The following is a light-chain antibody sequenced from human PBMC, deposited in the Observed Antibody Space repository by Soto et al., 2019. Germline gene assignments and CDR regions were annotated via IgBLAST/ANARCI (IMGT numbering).Light chain of an antibody. CDR2: DVS. J-gene: IGLJ2*01. Sequence: QSALTQPASVSGSPGQSITISCAGTNSDVGGYNYVSWYQQHPGKAPKLMLYDVSNRPSGVSTRFSGSKSGNTASLTISGLQAEDEADYYCSAYTSRSTVVFGGGTKVTVL. V-gene: IGLV2-14*01. CDR3: SAYTSRSTVV. CDR1: NSDVGGYNY.